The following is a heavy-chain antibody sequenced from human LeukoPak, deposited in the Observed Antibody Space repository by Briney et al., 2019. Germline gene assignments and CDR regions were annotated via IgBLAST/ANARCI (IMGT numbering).Heavy chain of an antibody. V-gene: IGHV3-23*01. CDR2: ISGSGGST. CDR1: GFTFSSYG. CDR3: AKHASPVLYQRPFWDY. D-gene: IGHD2-2*01. Sequence: PGGSLRLSCAASGFTFSSYGMHWVRQAPGKGLEWVSAISGSGGSTYYADSVKGRFTISRDNSKNTLYLQMNSLRAEDTAVYYCAKHASPVLYQRPFWDYWGQGTLVTVSS. J-gene: IGHJ4*02.